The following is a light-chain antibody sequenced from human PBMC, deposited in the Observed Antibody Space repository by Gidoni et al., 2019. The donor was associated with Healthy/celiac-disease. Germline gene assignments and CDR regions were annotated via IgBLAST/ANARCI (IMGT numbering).Light chain of an antibody. Sequence: QSALTQPRSVSGSPGQSVTISCTGTSSDVGGYNYVSWYQLHPGKAPKLMIYDVSKRPSGVPDRVSGSKSGNTASLTISGLQAEDEADYYCCSYAGSYTFVVFGGGTKLTVL. J-gene: IGLJ2*01. CDR2: DVS. CDR3: CSYAGSYTFVV. CDR1: SSDVGGYNY. V-gene: IGLV2-11*01.